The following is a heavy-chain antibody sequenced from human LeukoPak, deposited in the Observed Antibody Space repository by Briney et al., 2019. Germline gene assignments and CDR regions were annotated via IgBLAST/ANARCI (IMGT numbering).Heavy chain of an antibody. CDR2: ISGSGGST. Sequence: GGSLRLSCAASGFTFSSYAMSWVRQAPGKGLEWVSAISGSGGSTYYADSVKGRFTISRDNSKNTLYLQMNSLRAEDTAVYYCANSGYYYDSSGSSFDYWGQGTLVTVSS. J-gene: IGHJ4*02. V-gene: IGHV3-23*01. CDR1: GFTFSSYA. CDR3: ANSGYYYDSSGSSFDY. D-gene: IGHD3-22*01.